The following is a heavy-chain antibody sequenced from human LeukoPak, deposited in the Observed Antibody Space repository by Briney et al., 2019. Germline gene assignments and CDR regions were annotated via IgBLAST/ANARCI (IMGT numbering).Heavy chain of an antibody. D-gene: IGHD6-19*01. CDR1: GYTFTRYD. CDR2: LSPNSGQT. CDR3: TRGNGVAGDY. J-gene: IGHJ4*02. V-gene: IGHV1-8*01. Sequence: ASVKVSCKASGYTFTRYDINWVRQATGQGLEWMGWLSPNSGQTAYAQKLQGRVTMTRDISISTSYMELSSLTSEDTAVYYCTRGNGVAGDYWGQGTLVTVSS.